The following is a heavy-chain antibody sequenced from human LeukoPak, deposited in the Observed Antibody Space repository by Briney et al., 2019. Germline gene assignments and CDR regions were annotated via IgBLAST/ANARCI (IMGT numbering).Heavy chain of an antibody. CDR1: GGSISSYY. CDR3: ARTLPITSGYYYYYMDV. D-gene: IGHD3-10*01. Sequence: SETLSLTCTVSGGSISSYYWSWIRQPAGKGLEWIGRIYTSGSTNYNPSLKSRVTMSVDTSKNQFSLKLSSVTAADTAVYYCARTLPITSGYYYYYMDVWGKGTTVTVSS. V-gene: IGHV4-4*07. J-gene: IGHJ6*03. CDR2: IYTSGST.